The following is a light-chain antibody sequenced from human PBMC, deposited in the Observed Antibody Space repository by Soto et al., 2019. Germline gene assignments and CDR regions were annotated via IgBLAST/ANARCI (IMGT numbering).Light chain of an antibody. J-gene: IGKJ4*01. CDR3: QQSSHAPLT. CDR2: DAF. V-gene: IGKV3-20*01. CDR1: QTVTNNY. Sequence: EIVLTQSPGTLSLSPGERATLSCRASQTVTNNYLAWFQQKPGQAPRLLIYDAFNRATGIPDRFSGSGSGTDFTLTISRLAPEDFAVYFCQQSSHAPLTFGGGTKVEI.